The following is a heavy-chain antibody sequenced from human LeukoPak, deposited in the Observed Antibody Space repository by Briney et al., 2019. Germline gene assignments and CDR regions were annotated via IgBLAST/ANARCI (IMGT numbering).Heavy chain of an antibody. CDR1: GFTFSSYA. D-gene: IGHD6-25*01. CDR3: ARADPGSGSARLYHGMDV. CDR2: ISYDGRNK. V-gene: IGHV3-30*04. J-gene: IGHJ6*02. Sequence: GGSLRLSCAASGFTFSSYAMQWVRQAPGKGLEGVAVISYDGRNKYYADSVKGRFTIARDNPKNTLYLQMNSLRAEETAVYYCARADPGSGSARLYHGMDVWGQGTAVTVSS.